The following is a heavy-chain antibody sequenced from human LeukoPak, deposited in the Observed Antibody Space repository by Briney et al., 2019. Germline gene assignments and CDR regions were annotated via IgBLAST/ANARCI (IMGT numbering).Heavy chain of an antibody. Sequence: SQTLSLTCAISGDSVSSNSAAWNWIRQSPSRGLEWLGRTYYRSKWYNDYAVSVKSRININPDTSKNQFSLQLNSVTPEDTAVYFCASSKYYHDGSGYYPFNIWGQGTMVTVSS. V-gene: IGHV6-1*01. D-gene: IGHD3-22*01. J-gene: IGHJ3*02. CDR2: TYYRSKWYN. CDR3: ASSKYYHDGSGYYPFNI. CDR1: GDSVSSNSAA.